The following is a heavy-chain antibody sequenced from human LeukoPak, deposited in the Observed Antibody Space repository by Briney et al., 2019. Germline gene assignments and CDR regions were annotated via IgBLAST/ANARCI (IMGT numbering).Heavy chain of an antibody. D-gene: IGHD4-17*01. CDR2: ISSSGSTI. CDR3: ANLPTTVTTVY. CDR1: GFTFSSYE. J-gene: IGHJ4*02. V-gene: IGHV3-48*03. Sequence: GGSLRLSCAASGFTFSSYEMNWVRQAPGKGLEWVSYISSSGSTIYYADSVKGRFTISRDNSKNTLYLQMNSLRAEDTAVYYCANLPTTVTTVYWGQGTLVTVSS.